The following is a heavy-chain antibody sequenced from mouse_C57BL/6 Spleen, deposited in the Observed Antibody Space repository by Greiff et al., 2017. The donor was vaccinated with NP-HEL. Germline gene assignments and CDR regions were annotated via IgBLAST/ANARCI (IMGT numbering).Heavy chain of an antibody. CDR3: ARPYGTYYYAMDY. J-gene: IGHJ4*01. D-gene: IGHD1-1*01. CDR2: IDPSDSYT. Sequence: QVQLQQPGAELVMPGASVKLSCKASGYTFTSYWMHWVKQRPGQGLEWIGEIDPSDSYTNYNQKFKGKSTLTVDKSSSTAYMQLSSLTSEDSAVYYCARPYGTYYYAMDYWGQGTSVTVSS. V-gene: IGHV1-69*01. CDR1: GYTFTSYW.